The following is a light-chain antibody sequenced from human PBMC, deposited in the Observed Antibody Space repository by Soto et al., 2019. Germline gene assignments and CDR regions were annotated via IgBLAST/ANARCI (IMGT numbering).Light chain of an antibody. CDR1: QSVSSN. J-gene: IGKJ3*01. Sequence: EIVMTQSPTTLSVSPGERATLSCRASQSVSSNLAWYQQKPGQAPRLLIYGASTRATGIPARFSGSGSGTEFTLTFCSLQFEVFAVYYCQQYDNWLFTFGPGTKVDIK. CDR2: GAS. V-gene: IGKV3-15*01. CDR3: QQYDNWLFT.